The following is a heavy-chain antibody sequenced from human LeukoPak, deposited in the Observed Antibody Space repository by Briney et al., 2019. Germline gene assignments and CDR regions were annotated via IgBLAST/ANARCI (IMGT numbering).Heavy chain of an antibody. CDR1: EFTFSIYT. D-gene: IGHD6-19*01. CDR3: AGFCRNSDWYTCAFDI. Sequence: GGSLRLSCAASEFTFSIYTMTWVRQAPRKGLEWVSAITGSGDTTYYADSVTGRFTVSRDNSKSTLYLQMNSLRAEDTAVYYCAGFCRNSDWYTCAFDIWGQGTMVTVSS. J-gene: IGHJ3*02. CDR2: ITGSGDTT. V-gene: IGHV3-23*01.